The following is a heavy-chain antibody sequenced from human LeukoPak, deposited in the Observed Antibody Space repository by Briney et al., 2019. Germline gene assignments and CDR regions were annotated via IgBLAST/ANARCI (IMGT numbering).Heavy chain of an antibody. J-gene: IGHJ6*03. CDR3: ARGPNCSSSSCPYYYYMDV. CDR1: GYTFTDYY. CDR2: FNPNSGGT. D-gene: IGHD2-2*01. V-gene: IGHV1-2*02. Sequence: ASVKVSCKASGYTFTDYYMHWVRQAPGQGLEWMGWFNPNSGGTNYAQKFQGRVTMTRDTSVSTAYMELSRLTSDDTAVYYCARGPNCSSSSCPYYYYMDVWGKGTTVTISS.